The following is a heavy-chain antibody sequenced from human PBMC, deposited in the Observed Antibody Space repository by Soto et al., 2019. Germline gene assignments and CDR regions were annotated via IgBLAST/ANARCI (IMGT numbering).Heavy chain of an antibody. CDR2: IYYSGST. Sequence: SETLSLTCTVSGGSISSYYWSWIRQPPGKGLEWIGCIYYSGSTNYNPSLKRRVTISVDTSKNQFSLKLSSVTAADTAVYYCARQQWRYYGLDVWGQGTTVTVSS. J-gene: IGHJ6*02. V-gene: IGHV4-59*08. CDR3: ARQQWRYYGLDV. CDR1: GGSISSYY. D-gene: IGHD6-19*01.